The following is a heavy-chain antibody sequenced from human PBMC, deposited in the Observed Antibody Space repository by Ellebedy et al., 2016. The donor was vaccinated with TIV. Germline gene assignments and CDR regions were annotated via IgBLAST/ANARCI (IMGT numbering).Heavy chain of an antibody. J-gene: IGHJ4*02. Sequence: SETLSLTCAVYGGSFSGYYWSWIRQPPGKGLEWIGEINHSGSTNYNPSLKSRVTISVDTSKNQFSLKLSSVTAADTAVYYCARVGPRRTRWLQSFDYWGQGTLVTVSS. CDR3: ARVGPRRTRWLQSFDY. CDR2: INHSGST. V-gene: IGHV4-34*01. D-gene: IGHD5-24*01. CDR1: GGSFSGYY.